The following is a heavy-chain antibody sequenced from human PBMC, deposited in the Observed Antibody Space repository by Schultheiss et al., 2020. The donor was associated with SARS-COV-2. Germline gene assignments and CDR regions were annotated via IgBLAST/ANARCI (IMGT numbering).Heavy chain of an antibody. V-gene: IGHV3-23*01. D-gene: IGHD1-14*01. CDR3: AKASKPLRCTLCPYYFDY. CDR1: GFTFSSYA. J-gene: IGHJ4*02. Sequence: GGSLRLSCAASGFTFSSYAMSWVRQAPGKGLEWVSAISGSGGSTYYADSVKGRFTISRDNSKNTLYLQMNSLRAEDTAVYYCAKASKPLRCTLCPYYFDYWGQGTLVTVSS. CDR2: ISGSGGST.